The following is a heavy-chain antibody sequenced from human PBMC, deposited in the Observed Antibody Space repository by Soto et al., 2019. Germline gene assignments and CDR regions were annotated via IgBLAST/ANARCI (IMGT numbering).Heavy chain of an antibody. V-gene: IGHV3-23*01. CDR1: GFSFNNFA. CDR3: AKDAHDNYHYYTDV. D-gene: IGHD3-3*01. Sequence: EVQLLESGGGLVQPGGSLRLSCAASGFSFNNFAMSWVRQAPGKGLEWVSVISSPGNAFYADSVKGRFTVSRDMSTNTLFLQMTSLRGEDTATYYCAKDAHDNYHYYTDVWGKGTTVTVSS. CDR2: ISSPGNA. J-gene: IGHJ6*03.